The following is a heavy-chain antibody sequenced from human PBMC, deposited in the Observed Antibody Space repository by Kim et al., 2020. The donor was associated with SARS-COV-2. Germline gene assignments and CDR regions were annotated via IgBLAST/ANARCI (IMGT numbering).Heavy chain of an antibody. CDR2: SGGT. V-gene: IGHV1-2*02. D-gene: IGHD1-26*01. J-gene: IGHJ4*02. CDR3: ATGATFDY. Sequence: SGGTNYAQKFQGRVTMTRDTSRSTAYMELSRLRSDDTAVYYCATGATFDYWGQGTLVTVSS.